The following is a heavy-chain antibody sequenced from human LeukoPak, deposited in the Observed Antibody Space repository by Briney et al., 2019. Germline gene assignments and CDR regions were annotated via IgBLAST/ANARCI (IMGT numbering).Heavy chain of an antibody. J-gene: IGHJ4*02. V-gene: IGHV3-7*01. CDR1: GFTFSYYR. Sequence: GGSLRLSCAASGFTFSYYRMTWVRQAPGKGLEWVANLRPDGRDKYYADSVKGRFTISRDNAKNSLYLQMNGLRADDTAIYYCARDAYDDASECGGQGTLVTVSS. D-gene: IGHD3-3*01. CDR3: ARDAYDDASEC. CDR2: LRPDGRDK.